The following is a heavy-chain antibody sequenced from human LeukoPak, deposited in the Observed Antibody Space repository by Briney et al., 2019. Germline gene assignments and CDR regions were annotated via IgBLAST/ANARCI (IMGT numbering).Heavy chain of an antibody. J-gene: IGHJ6*02. CDR3: ARQNSSSWYSYYYYGMDV. CDR1: GGSISSSSYY. CDR2: IYYSGST. D-gene: IGHD6-13*01. Sequence: PSETLSLTCTVSGGSISSSSYYWGWIRQPPGKGLEWIGSIYYSGSTYYNPSLKSRVTISVDTSKNQFSLKLSSVTAADTAVYYCARQNSSSWYSYYYYGMDVWGQGTTVTVSS. V-gene: IGHV4-39*01.